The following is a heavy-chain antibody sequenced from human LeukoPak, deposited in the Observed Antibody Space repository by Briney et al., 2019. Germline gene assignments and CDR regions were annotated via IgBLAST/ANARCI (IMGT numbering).Heavy chain of an antibody. CDR3: AKGFSTHYEY. D-gene: IGHD5/OR15-5a*01. CDR1: GFTFSSYW. V-gene: IGHV3-7*03. J-gene: IGHJ4*02. CDR2: INEDGSEK. Sequence: SGGSLRLSCAASGFTFSSYWMSWVRQAPGKGLEWVANINEDGSEKYYVDSVKGRFTISRDNSKNTLFLQMNSLSAEDTAVYYCAKGFSTHYEYWGQGTLVTVSS.